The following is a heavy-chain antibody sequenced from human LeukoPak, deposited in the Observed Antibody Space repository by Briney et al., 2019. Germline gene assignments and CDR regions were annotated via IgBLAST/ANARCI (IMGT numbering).Heavy chain of an antibody. D-gene: IGHD6-19*01. J-gene: IGHJ4*02. Sequence: ASVKVSCKASGYTFTSYAISWVRQAPGQGLEWMGWISADNGNTDYAQRFQGRVTMTTDTSTSTAYMELRSLRSDDTAVYYCARGDKIAVAGTVYWGQGTLVTVSS. V-gene: IGHV1-18*01. CDR2: ISADNGNT. CDR1: GYTFTSYA. CDR3: ARGDKIAVAGTVY.